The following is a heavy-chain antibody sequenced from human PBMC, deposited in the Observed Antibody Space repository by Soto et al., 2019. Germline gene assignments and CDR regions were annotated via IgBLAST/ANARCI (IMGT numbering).Heavy chain of an antibody. J-gene: IGHJ4*02. CDR2: IYYSGST. V-gene: IGHV4-59*01. Sequence: PSETLSLTCTVSGGSISSYYWSWIRQPPGKGLEWIGYIYYSGSTNYNPSLKSRVTISVDTSKNQFSLKLSSVTAADTAVYYCARGDMVAVDYWGQGTLVTVSS. CDR3: ARGDMVAVDY. CDR1: GGSISSYY. D-gene: IGHD5-12*01.